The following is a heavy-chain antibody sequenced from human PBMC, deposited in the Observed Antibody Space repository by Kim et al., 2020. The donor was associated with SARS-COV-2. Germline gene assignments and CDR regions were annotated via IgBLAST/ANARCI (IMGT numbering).Heavy chain of an antibody. Sequence: ASVKVSCKPSGYTFTSYYMHWVRQAPGQGLEWMGIINPSGGSTSYAQKFQGRVTMTRDTSTSTVYMELSSLRSEDTAVYYCAREKGWKQLVSLQHTKKYGMDVWGQGTTVTVSS. CDR2: INPSGGST. D-gene: IGHD6-6*01. CDR3: AREKGWKQLVSLQHTKKYGMDV. CDR1: GYTFTSYY. J-gene: IGHJ6*02. V-gene: IGHV1-46*01.